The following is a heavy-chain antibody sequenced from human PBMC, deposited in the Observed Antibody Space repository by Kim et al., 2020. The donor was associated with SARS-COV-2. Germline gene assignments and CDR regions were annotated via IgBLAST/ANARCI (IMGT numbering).Heavy chain of an antibody. J-gene: IGHJ6*02. V-gene: IGHV3-49*03. Sequence: GGSLRLSCTASGFTFGDYALSWFRQAPGKGLEWVGFIRSKAYGGTTEYAASVKGRFTISRDDSKSIAYLQMNSLKTADTAVYYCTRETERQQLDPRDYYYGMDVWGQGTTVTVPS. CDR1: GFTFGDYA. CDR3: TRETERQQLDPRDYYYGMDV. CDR2: IRSKAYGGTT. D-gene: IGHD6-13*01.